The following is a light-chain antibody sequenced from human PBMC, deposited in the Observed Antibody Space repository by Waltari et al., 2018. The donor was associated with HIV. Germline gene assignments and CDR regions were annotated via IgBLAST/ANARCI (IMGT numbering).Light chain of an antibody. J-gene: IGLJ2*01. CDR2: KDY. Sequence: QSVLTQPPSVSGTPGPSVTISCSGSSCNIGSTFFHWFRQLPGMAPQLLIYKDYERPSGVSDRFSGFDSGTSASLAISGLQFDDEADYYCATWDDGLVRVVFGGGTKLTVV. CDR3: ATWDDGLVRVV. CDR1: SCNIGSTF. V-gene: IGLV1-44*01.